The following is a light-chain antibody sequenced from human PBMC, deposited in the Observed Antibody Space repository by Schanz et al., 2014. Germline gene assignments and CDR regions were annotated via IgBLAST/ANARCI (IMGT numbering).Light chain of an antibody. V-gene: IGKV3-20*01. CDR1: QSGASSY. CDR2: GAS. CDR3: HQQGTSPYS. Sequence: EIVLTQSPGTLSLSPGERATLSCRASQSGASSYLAWYQLKPGQAPRLLIYGASSRATGIPDRFSGSGSGTDFTLTISRLEPEDFAVYYCHQQGTSPYSFGRGTKVEIK. J-gene: IGKJ2*01.